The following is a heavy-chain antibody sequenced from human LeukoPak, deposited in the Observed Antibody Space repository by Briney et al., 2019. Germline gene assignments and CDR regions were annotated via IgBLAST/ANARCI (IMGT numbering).Heavy chain of an antibody. CDR1: GFTFSSYA. Sequence: GGSLRLSCAASGFTFSSYAMSWVRQAPGKGLEWVSAISGSGGSTYYADSVKGRFTISRDNAKNSLFLQMDSLRGEDTAVYYCARCTTGKTFGSLREIKKSREIDYWGQGTLVTVSS. CDR2: ISGSGGST. V-gene: IGHV3-23*01. J-gene: IGHJ4*02. CDR3: ARCTTGKTFGSLREIKKSREIDY. D-gene: IGHD1-1*01.